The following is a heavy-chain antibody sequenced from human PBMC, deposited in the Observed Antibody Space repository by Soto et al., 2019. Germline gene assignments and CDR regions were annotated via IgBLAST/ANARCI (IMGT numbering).Heavy chain of an antibody. CDR1: GFTFSSYA. CDR3: AKSPEGWVAVAGTVRRENYYYYYGMDV. CDR2: ISGSGGST. J-gene: IGHJ6*02. D-gene: IGHD6-19*01. Sequence: EVQLLESGGGLVQPGGSLRLSCAASGFTFSSYAMSWVRQAPGKGLEWVSAISGSGGSTYYADSVKGRFTISRDNSKNTLYLQMNSLRAEDTAVYYCAKSPEGWVAVAGTVRRENYYYYYGMDVWGQGTTVTVSS. V-gene: IGHV3-23*01.